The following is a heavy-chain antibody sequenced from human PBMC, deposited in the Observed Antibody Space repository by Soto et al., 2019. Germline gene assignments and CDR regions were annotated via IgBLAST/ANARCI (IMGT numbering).Heavy chain of an antibody. Sequence: QVQLQESGPGLVKPSDTLSITCAVSGYSISSSNWWGWIRQPPGKGLEWIGYIYYSGTTYYNPSLKSRVTMSVDTSKNQFSLKLTSVTAVDTAVYYCARSEIQDPIDYWGQTTLITISS. CDR3: ARSEIQDPIDY. J-gene: IGHJ4*02. V-gene: IGHV4-28*01. CDR2: IYYSGTT. CDR1: GYSISSSNW.